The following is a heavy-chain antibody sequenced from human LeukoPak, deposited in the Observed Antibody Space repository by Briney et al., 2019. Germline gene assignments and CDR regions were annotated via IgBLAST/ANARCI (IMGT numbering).Heavy chain of an antibody. CDR1: GFTFRSYA. Sequence: GGSLRLYCAAPGFTFRSYAMHWVRQAPGQGLEYISGIGSNGSSTSYADAVKGRFIISRDNSKNTLYRQRGSLTREDMAVYFCARGPSDSSGIDYWGQGTLVTVSS. CDR3: ARGPSDSSGIDY. D-gene: IGHD2-21*02. V-gene: IGHV3-64*02. CDR2: IGSNGSST. J-gene: IGHJ4*02.